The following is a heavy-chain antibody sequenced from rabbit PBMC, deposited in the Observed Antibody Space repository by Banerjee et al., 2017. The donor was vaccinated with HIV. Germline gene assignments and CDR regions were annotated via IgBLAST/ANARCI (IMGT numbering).Heavy chain of an antibody. CDR2: MDTGSSGA. V-gene: IGHV1S40*01. Sequence: QSLEESGGDLVKPGASLTLTCTASGFSFSNRYHMCWVRQAPGKGLEWIACMDTGSSGAWYASWVNGRFTISKTSSTTVTLQMTSLTAADTATYFCAREDGVGSGYPTRLDLWGPGTLVTVS. CDR3: AREDGVGSGYPTRLDL. D-gene: IGHD1-1*01. CDR1: GFSFSNRYH. J-gene: IGHJ3*01.